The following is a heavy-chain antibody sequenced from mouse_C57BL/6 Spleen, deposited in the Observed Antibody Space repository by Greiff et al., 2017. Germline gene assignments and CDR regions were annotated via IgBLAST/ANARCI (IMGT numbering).Heavy chain of an antibody. D-gene: IGHD2-12*01. CDR1: GFSLTSYG. CDR3: AKGLYSPYAMDY. J-gene: IGHJ4*01. CDR2: IWSGGST. Sequence: QVQLKESGPGLVQPSQSLSITCTVSGFSLTSYGVHWVRQPPGKGLEWLGVIWSGGSTDYNAAFISRLSISKDNSKSQVFFKMNSLQADDTAIYYCAKGLYSPYAMDYWGQGTSVTVSS. V-gene: IGHV2-4*01.